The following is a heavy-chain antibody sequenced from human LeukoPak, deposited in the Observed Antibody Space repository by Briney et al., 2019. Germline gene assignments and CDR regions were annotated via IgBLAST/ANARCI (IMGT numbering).Heavy chain of an antibody. V-gene: IGHV3-48*03. CDR3: VRGWYCSSISCYDYYYGMDV. D-gene: IGHD2-2*01. CDR2: IGSSGTTI. J-gene: IGHJ6*02. CDR1: GFTFSSYE. Sequence: GGSLRLSRAASGFTFSSYEMNWVRQAPGKGLEWVSYIGSSGTTIYYADSVKGRFTISRDNAKNSLYLQMSSLRAEDTAVYYCVRGWYCSSISCYDYYYGMDVWGQGTTVTVSS.